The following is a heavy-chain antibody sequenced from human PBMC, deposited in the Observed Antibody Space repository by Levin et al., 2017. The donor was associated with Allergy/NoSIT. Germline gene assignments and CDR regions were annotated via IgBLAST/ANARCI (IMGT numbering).Heavy chain of an antibody. Sequence: GESLKISCSASGFTFSSYAMHWVRQAPGKGLEYVSAISSNGGSTYYADSVKGRFTISRDNSKNTLYLQMSSLRAEDTAVYYCVKDEYSYGPSYYYYGMDVWGQGTTVTVSS. J-gene: IGHJ6*02. CDR1: GFTFSSYA. CDR3: VKDEYSYGPSYYYYGMDV. CDR2: ISSNGGST. D-gene: IGHD5-18*01. V-gene: IGHV3-64D*06.